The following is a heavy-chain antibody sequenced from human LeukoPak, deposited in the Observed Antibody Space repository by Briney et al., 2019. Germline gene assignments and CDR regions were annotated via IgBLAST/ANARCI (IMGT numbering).Heavy chain of an antibody. CDR1: GYTFTSYY. CDR2: MNPNSGNT. V-gene: IGHV1-8*02. J-gene: IGHJ3*02. CDR3: ARWSDDVGRGEGAFDI. Sequence: ASVKVSCKASGYTFTSYYMHWVRQAPGQGLEWMGWMNPNSGNTGYAQKFQGRVTMTRNTSISTAYMELSSLRSEDTAVYYCARWSDDVGRGEGAFDIWGQGTMVTVSS. D-gene: IGHD2-15*01.